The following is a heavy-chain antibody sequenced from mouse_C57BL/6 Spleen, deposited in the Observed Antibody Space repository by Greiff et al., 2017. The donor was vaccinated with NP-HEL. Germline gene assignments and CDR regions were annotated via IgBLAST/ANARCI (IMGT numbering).Heavy chain of an antibody. CDR2: IDPSDSYT. D-gene: IGHD1-1*01. Sequence: VQLQQSGAELVMPGASVKLSCKASGYTFTSYWMHWVKQRPGQGLEWIGEIDPSDSYTNYNQKFKGKSTLTVDKSSSTAYMQLSSLTSEDSAVYYWARSYGSSWGFAYWGQGTLVTVSA. V-gene: IGHV1-69*01. J-gene: IGHJ3*01. CDR1: GYTFTSYW. CDR3: ARSYGSSWGFAY.